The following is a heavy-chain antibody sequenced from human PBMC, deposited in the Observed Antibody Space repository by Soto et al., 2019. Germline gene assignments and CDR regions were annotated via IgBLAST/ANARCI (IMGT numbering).Heavy chain of an antibody. CDR3: ARYPTPVRFLEWSPRFDP. D-gene: IGHD3-3*01. J-gene: IGHJ5*02. CDR2: ISAYNGNT. V-gene: IGHV1-18*04. CDR1: GYTFTSYG. Sequence: ASVKVSCKASGYTFTSYGISWVRQAPGQGLEWMGWISAYNGNTNYAQKLQGRVTMTTDTSTSTAYMELRSLRSDDTAVYYCARYPTPVRFLEWSPRFDPWGQGTLVTVSS.